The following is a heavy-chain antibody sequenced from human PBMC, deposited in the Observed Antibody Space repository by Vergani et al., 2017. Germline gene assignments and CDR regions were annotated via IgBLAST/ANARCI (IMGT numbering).Heavy chain of an antibody. V-gene: IGHV5-51*01. CDR3: ARLYGRDSSGSKYFDY. J-gene: IGHJ4*02. CDR2: IHPADSDT. D-gene: IGHD3-22*01. Sequence: EVQLVQSGAEVKKPGESLKISCQISRYSFTNYWIGWVRQMPGKGLEWMGIIHPADSDTRYSPSFQGQVTISVDKSIRTAYLKRSSLRASDSAMYYCARLYGRDSSGSKYFDYWGQGTLVTVSS. CDR1: RYSFTNYW.